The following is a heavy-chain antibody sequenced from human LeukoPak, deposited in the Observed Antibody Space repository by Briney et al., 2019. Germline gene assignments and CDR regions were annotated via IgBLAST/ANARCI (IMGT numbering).Heavy chain of an antibody. V-gene: IGHV4-59*01. Sequence: SETLSLTCAVYGGSFSGYYWSWIRQPPGKGLEWIGYIYYSGSTNYNPSLKSRVTISVDTSKNQFSLKLSSVTAADTAVYYCARGIDVWWELTWLAFDIWGQGTMVTVSS. D-gene: IGHD2-15*01. CDR1: GGSFSGYY. CDR2: IYYSGST. CDR3: ARGIDVWWELTWLAFDI. J-gene: IGHJ3*02.